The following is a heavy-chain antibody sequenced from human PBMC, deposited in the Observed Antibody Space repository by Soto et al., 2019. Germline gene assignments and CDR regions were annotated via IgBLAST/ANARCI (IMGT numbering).Heavy chain of an antibody. V-gene: IGHV3-21*01. CDR2: ISSVSRDI. Sequence: EVRLMESRGGLVKTGGSLRLSCRASGFTFSSHNFIWVRQAPGKGLEWISAISSVSRDIFYGDSVKGRFTVSRDNAKNTVFLQMDSLRVEDTGVYYCARGFCSGPRCLADAWGQGALVTVSS. J-gene: IGHJ5*02. CDR3: ARGFCSGPRCLADA. D-gene: IGHD2-2*01. CDR1: GFTFSSHN.